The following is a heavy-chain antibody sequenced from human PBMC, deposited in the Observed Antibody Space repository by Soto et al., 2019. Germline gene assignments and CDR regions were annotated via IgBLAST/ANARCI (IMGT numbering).Heavy chain of an antibody. D-gene: IGHD3-10*01. Sequence: PSDTLSLTRPASGHPINIGYAWGWIREPPGEGAEWIENIYNSGSTYYTPSLKSRVTISVDTSKNQFSLKLSSVTAADTAVDYCARVFALRGYYYGSGSNNWFDTWREGPLV. CDR2: IYNSGST. CDR1: GHPINIGYA. CDR3: ARVFALRGYYYGSGSNNWFDT. V-gene: IGHV4-38-2*02. J-gene: IGHJ5*02.